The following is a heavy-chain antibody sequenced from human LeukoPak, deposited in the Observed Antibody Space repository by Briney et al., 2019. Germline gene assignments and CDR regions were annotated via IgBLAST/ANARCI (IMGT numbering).Heavy chain of an antibody. D-gene: IGHD6-25*01. J-gene: IGHJ4*02. Sequence: SETLSLTCTVSGGSISSYYWSWIRQPAGKGLEWIGRFYTSGSTHYNPSLKSRVTMSIDTSKNQFSLKLSSVTAADTAVYYCARDARLHYYFDYWGQGTLVTVS. CDR2: FYTSGST. CDR1: GGSISSYY. CDR3: ARDARLHYYFDY. V-gene: IGHV4-4*07.